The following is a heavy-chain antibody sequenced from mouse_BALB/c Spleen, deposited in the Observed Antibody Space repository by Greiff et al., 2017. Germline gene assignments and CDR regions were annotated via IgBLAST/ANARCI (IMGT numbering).Heavy chain of an antibody. CDR3: ARHRRDYLFAY. V-gene: IGHV5-9-3*01. J-gene: IGHJ3*01. CDR1: GFTFSSYA. D-gene: IGHD2-4*01. Sequence: EVKLMESGGGLVQPGGSRKLSCAASGFTFSSYAMSWVRQTPEKRLEWVATISSGGSYTYYPDSVKGRFTISRDNAKNTLYLQMSSLRSEDTAMYYCARHRRDYLFAYWGQGTLVTVSA. CDR2: ISSGGSYT.